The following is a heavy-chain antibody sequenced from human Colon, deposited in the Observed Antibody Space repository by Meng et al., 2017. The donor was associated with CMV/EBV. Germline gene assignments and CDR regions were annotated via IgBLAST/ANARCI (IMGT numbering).Heavy chain of an antibody. CDR2: INHSGST. CDR1: GGSFSGYY. CDR3: ASSIAAADPYGMDV. Sequence: SETLSLTCAVYGGSFSGYYWSWIRQPPGKGLEWIGEINHSGSTNYNPSLKSRVTISVDTSKNQFSLKLSSMTAADTAVYYCASSIAAADPYGMDVWGQGTTVTVSS. J-gene: IGHJ6*02. V-gene: IGHV4-34*01. D-gene: IGHD6-13*01.